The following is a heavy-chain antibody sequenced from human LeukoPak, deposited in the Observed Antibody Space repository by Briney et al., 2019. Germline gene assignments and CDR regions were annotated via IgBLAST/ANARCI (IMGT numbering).Heavy chain of an antibody. CDR2: ISSSSSTI. V-gene: IGHV3-48*04. D-gene: IGHD3-3*01. Sequence: GGSLRLSCAASGFTFSSYGMHWVRQAPGKGLEWVSYISSSSSTIYYADSVKGRFTISRDNAKNSLYLQMNSLRAEDTAVYYCAKDGSATIFGVAIRNFDYWGQGTLVTVSS. CDR1: GFTFSSYG. CDR3: AKDGSATIFGVAIRNFDY. J-gene: IGHJ4*02.